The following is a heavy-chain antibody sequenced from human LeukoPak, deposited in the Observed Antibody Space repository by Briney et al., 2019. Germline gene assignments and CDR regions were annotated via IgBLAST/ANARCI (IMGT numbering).Heavy chain of an antibody. J-gene: IGHJ4*02. CDR3: ARVVADSSGWETLDY. CDR1: GFTFSSYA. D-gene: IGHD6-19*01. V-gene: IGHV3-30-3*01. Sequence: GGSLRLSCAASGFTFSSYAMHWVRQATGKGLARVEVIAYDGSNKYYADSAKGRFTISRDNSKNTLYLQMNSLRAEDTAVYYCARVVADSSGWETLDYWGQGTLVTVSS. CDR2: IAYDGSNK.